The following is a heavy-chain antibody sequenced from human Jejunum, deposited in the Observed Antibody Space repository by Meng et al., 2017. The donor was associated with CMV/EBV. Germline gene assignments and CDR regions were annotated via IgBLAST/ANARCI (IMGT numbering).Heavy chain of an antibody. Sequence: VCGGSISSSTCFWGWLRQPPGKGLEWIGSMYYSGSTYYNPSLKSRVTISVDTSKNQFSLKLSSVTAADTAVYYCARGKDLYSRFDPWGQGTLVTVSS. V-gene: IGHV4-39*07. D-gene: IGHD6-13*01. CDR3: ARGKDLYSRFDP. CDR1: GGSISSSTCF. CDR2: MYYSGST. J-gene: IGHJ5*02.